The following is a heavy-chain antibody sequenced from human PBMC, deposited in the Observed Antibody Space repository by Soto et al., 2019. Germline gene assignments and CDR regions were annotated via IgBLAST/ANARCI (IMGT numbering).Heavy chain of an antibody. J-gene: IGHJ4*02. D-gene: IGHD3-16*01. Sequence: EVHLVESGGGLVQPGGSLKLSCAGSGFTFSDAPVHWVRQASGKGLEWIGRIRSKVKDYATAYSESVKGRFTISRDDSKYTAYLQMNSLETDDSAMYYCSTLGEWGSYSGYWGQGTLVTVSS. CDR2: IRSKVKDYAT. CDR1: GFTFSDAP. V-gene: IGHV3-73*01. CDR3: STLGEWGSYSGY.